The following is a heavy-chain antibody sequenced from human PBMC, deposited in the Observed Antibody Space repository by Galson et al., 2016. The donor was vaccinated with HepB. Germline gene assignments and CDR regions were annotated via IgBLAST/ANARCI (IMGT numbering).Heavy chain of an antibody. CDR1: GDSVSSNTAA. CDR3: ARAGFKGFSNGMDV. D-gene: IGHD2/OR15-2a*01. V-gene: IGHV6-1*01. J-gene: IGHJ6*02. CDR2: TYYRSKWYN. Sequence: CAISGDSVSSNTAAWSWIRQSPSRGLEWLGRTYYRSKWYNDYAVSVKSRVTINPDTSKNQFSLQLSPVTPDDTAIYYCARAGFKGFSNGMDVWGQGTTVTVSS.